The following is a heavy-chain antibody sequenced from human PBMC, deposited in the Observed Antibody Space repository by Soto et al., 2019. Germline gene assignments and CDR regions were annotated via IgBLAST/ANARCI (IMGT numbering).Heavy chain of an antibody. Sequence: SETLSLTCAVYGGSFSGYCWSWIRQPPGKGLEWIGEINHSGSTNYNPSLKSRVTISVDTSKNQFSLKLSSVTAADTAVYYCARGKAAGTDFYYGMDVWGQGTTVTVSS. D-gene: IGHD6-13*01. CDR2: INHSGST. CDR1: GGSFSGYC. J-gene: IGHJ6*02. CDR3: ARGKAAGTDFYYGMDV. V-gene: IGHV4-34*01.